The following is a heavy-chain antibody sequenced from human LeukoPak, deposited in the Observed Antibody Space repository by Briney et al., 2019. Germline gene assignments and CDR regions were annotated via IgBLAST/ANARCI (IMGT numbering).Heavy chain of an antibody. V-gene: IGHV3-53*01. CDR2: IYSSGST. CDR3: ARVSGWLPDYFDS. D-gene: IGHD6-19*01. CDR1: GFTVSGNY. J-gene: IGHJ4*02. Sequence: GGSLRLSCVASGFTVSGNYMSWVRQAPGKGLEWVSVIYSSGSTYYADSVRGRFTISRDNPKNTLYLQMNSLRAEDTAVYYCARVSGWLPDYFDSWGQGTLVTVSS.